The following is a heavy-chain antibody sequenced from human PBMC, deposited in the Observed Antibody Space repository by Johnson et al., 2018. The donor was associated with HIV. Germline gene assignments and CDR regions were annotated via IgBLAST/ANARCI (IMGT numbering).Heavy chain of an antibody. CDR1: GFTVSSNY. D-gene: IGHD6-13*01. Sequence: QVQLVESGGGLMQPGGSLRLSCVASGFTVSSNYMSWVRQAPGKGLEWVAIISYDGSNKYYADSVKGRFTISRDNSKNTVYLQMNSLRAEDTAVYYCARAFGSGGYSSSWYLGLGPFDIWGQGTMVTVPS. CDR3: ARAFGSGGYSSSWYLGLGPFDI. V-gene: IGHV3-30*03. J-gene: IGHJ3*02. CDR2: ISYDGSNK.